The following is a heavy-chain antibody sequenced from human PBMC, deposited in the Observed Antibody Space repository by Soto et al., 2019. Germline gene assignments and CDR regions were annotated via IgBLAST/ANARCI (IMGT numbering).Heavy chain of an antibody. Sequence: TLSLTCVISGDSVSSNSAAWNWIRQSPSRGLEWLGRTYYRSRWYNDYAVSVRSRITVNADTSKNQFSLHLNSVTPEDTAVHYCAGTSSLQWYYMDVWDKGTTVTVSS. CDR3: AGTSSLQWYYMDV. CDR1: GDSVSSNSAA. J-gene: IGHJ6*03. V-gene: IGHV6-1*01. CDR2: TYYRSRWYN. D-gene: IGHD1-7*01.